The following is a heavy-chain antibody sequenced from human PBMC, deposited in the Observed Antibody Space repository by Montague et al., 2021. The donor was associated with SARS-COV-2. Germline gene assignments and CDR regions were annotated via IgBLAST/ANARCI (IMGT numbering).Heavy chain of an antibody. V-gene: IGHV2-5*02. D-gene: IGHD3-16*02. CDR2: IYWDEDK. CDR3: AHISKLARVRWFDP. Sequence: PALVKPTQTLTLTCTVSGFSLTSSGEGVGWIRQPPGKALEWLALIYWDEDKRYSPPLKNRLVVTNDSAKNQVVLTVINMDPADTGTYYCAHISKLARVRWFDPWGQGTLVTVSS. CDR1: GFSLTSSGEG. J-gene: IGHJ5*02.